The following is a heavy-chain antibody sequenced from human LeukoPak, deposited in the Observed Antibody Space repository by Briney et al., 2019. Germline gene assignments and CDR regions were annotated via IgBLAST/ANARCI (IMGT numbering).Heavy chain of an antibody. CDR2: ISYDGSNK. CDR3: ARPYDGYDLVPFDY. V-gene: IGHV3-30-3*01. D-gene: IGHD5-12*01. CDR1: GFTFSSYA. Sequence: PGRSLRLSCAASGFTFSSYAMRWVRQAPGKGLEWVAVISYDGSNKYYADSVKGRFTISRDNSKNTLYLQMNSLRAEDTAVYYCARPYDGYDLVPFDYWGQGTLVTVSS. J-gene: IGHJ4*02.